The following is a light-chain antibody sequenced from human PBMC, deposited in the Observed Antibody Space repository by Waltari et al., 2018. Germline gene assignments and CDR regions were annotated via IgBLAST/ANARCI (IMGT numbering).Light chain of an antibody. CDR3: QQRNTYPRT. CDR1: QDISGY. Sequence: IQLTQSPSSLSASVGDRVTITCRASQDISGYLAWYQQKPGQAPKVLIYAASTLQSGVPSRFSGSGSGTDFTLTISSLQPEDFATYYCQQRNTYPRTFGQGTKLEI. CDR2: AAS. V-gene: IGKV1-9*01. J-gene: IGKJ2*01.